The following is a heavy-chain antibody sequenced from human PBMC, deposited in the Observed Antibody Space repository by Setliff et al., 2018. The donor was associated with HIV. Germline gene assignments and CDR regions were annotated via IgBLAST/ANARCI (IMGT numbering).Heavy chain of an antibody. CDR1: GGSLNTGTYY. CDR3: ARDHVFGSRTGFDP. V-gene: IGHV4-61*10. D-gene: IGHD3-10*01. Sequence: SETLSLTCTVSGGSLNTGTYYWSWIRQPAGKGLEWIGYISYSGSTNYNPSLKSRVTILVDTSKNPFSLKLSAVTAADTAVYYCARDHVFGSRTGFDPWGPGILVTVSS. J-gene: IGHJ5*02. CDR2: ISYSGST.